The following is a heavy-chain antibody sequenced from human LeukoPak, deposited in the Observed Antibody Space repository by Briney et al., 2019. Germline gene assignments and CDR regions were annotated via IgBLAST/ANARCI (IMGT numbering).Heavy chain of an antibody. Sequence: ASVKVSCKASGYTFTSYGISWVRQAPGQGLEWMGWISAYNGNTNYAQKLQGRVTMTTDTSTSTAYMELRSLRSDDTAVYYCARDRSMIVVDWFDPWGQGTLVTVSS. J-gene: IGHJ5*02. D-gene: IGHD3-22*01. CDR1: GYTFTSYG. V-gene: IGHV1-18*01. CDR2: ISAYNGNT. CDR3: ARDRSMIVVDWFDP.